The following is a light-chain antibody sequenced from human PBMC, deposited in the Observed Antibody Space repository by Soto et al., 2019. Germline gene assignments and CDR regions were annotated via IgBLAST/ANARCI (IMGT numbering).Light chain of an antibody. J-gene: IGKJ1*01. V-gene: IGKV3D-20*01. CDR2: DAS. Sequence: EIVLTQSPATLSLSPEERATLSCGASQRVSSSYLAWYQQKPGLAPRLLIYDASSRATGIPDRFSGSGSGTDFTLTICRLEPEDFAVYYCQQYGSSPWTFGQG. CDR1: QRVSSSY. CDR3: QQYGSSPWT.